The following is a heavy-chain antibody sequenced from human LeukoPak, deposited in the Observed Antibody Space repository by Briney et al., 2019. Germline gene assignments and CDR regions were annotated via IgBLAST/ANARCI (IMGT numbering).Heavy chain of an antibody. CDR3: ARDWLAGNPYHAFDL. CDR1: GFTFSSYW. D-gene: IGHD3-22*01. Sequence: PGGSLRLSCAASGFTFSSYWMSWVRQAPGKGLECVANIKEDGGEEYYVDSVKGRFSISRDNAKNSLYLQMNSLRAEDTAVYYCARDWLAGNPYHAFDLWGKGTMVTVSS. J-gene: IGHJ3*01. V-gene: IGHV3-7*01. CDR2: IKEDGGEE.